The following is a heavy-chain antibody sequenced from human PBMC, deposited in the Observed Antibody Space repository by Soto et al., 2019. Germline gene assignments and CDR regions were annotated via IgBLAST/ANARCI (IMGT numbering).Heavy chain of an antibody. CDR3: ARDNGGVGFYYYYGMDV. CDR2: IWYDGSNK. J-gene: IGHJ6*02. D-gene: IGHD3-16*01. CDR1: GFTFSSYG. V-gene: IGHV3-33*01. Sequence: QVQLVESGGGVVRPGRSLRLSCAASGFTFSSYGMHWVRQAPGKGLEWVAVIWYDGSNKYYADSVKGRFTISRDNSKKTLYLQMNSLRAEDTAVYYCARDNGGVGFYYYYGMDVWGQGTTVTVSS.